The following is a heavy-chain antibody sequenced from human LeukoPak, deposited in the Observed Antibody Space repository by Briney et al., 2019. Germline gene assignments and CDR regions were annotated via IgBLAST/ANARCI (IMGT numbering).Heavy chain of an antibody. CDR2: INSINAV. CDR1: GFMFDTYI. CDR3: ARVSARGYDY. J-gene: IGHJ4*02. D-gene: IGHD5-18*01. Sequence: GGSLRLSCAASGFMFDTYIMTWVRQAPGKGLEWISYINSINAVYYTDSVQGRFNISRDNAKNSLYLQMNSLRVEDTAMYYSARVSARGYDYWGRGTLVTVSS. V-gene: IGHV3-48*01.